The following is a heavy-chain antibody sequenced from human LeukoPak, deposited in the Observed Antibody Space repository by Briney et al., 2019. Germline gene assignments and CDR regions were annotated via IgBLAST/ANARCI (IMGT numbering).Heavy chain of an antibody. V-gene: IGHV1-8*01. CDR2: MKSNSGDT. J-gene: IGHJ4*02. CDR3: ARGEYSSSWYPFDN. Sequence: ASVKVSCKTSGYTFTGYDINWVRQAPGQGLEWMGWMKSNSGDTHFAQKFQGRVTMTRNTSISTAFMELSSLRSEDTAVYCCARGEYSSSWYPFDNWGQGSLVTVSS. D-gene: IGHD6-13*01. CDR1: GYTFTGYD.